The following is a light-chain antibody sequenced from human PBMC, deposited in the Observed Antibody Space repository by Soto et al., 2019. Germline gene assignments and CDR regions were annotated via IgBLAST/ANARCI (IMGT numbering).Light chain of an antibody. V-gene: IGLV2-8*01. Sequence: QSVLTQPPSASGSPGQSVTISCTGTSSDVGGYNYVSWYQQHPGKAPKLMIYEVSKRPSGVPDRFSGSTSGNTASLTVSGLQAEDEADYYCSSYAGSNNYVFGTGTKLTVL. CDR3: SSYAGSNNYV. CDR2: EVS. CDR1: SSDVGGYNY. J-gene: IGLJ1*01.